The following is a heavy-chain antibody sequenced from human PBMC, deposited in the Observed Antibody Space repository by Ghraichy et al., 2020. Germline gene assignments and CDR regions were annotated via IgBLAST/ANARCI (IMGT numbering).Heavy chain of an antibody. Sequence: ASVKVSCKATGYSVGNYGIHWMRQAPGQSLEWMGWIHPGNGVAKYAQMFQGRVTFTIDTSTTTAVMEMGSLRSGDTAVYFCVRNWGGYYFDSWGLGTLVSVSS. D-gene: IGHD3-10*01. CDR1: GYSVGNYG. V-gene: IGHV1-3*01. CDR3: VRNWGGYYFDS. J-gene: IGHJ4*02. CDR2: IHPGNGVA.